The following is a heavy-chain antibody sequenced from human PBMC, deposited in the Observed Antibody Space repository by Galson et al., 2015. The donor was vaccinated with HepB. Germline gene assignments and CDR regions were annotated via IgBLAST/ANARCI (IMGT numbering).Heavy chain of an antibody. CDR1: GFTFSSYA. J-gene: IGHJ4*02. D-gene: IGHD3-22*01. V-gene: IGHV3-30-3*01. Sequence: SLRLSCAASGFTFSSYAMHWVRQAPGKGLEWVAVISYDGSNKYYADSVKGRFTISRDNSKNTLYLQMNSLRAEDTAVYYCARDWGYDSSGPQPYFDYWGQGTLVTVSS. CDR2: ISYDGSNK. CDR3: ARDWGYDSSGPQPYFDY.